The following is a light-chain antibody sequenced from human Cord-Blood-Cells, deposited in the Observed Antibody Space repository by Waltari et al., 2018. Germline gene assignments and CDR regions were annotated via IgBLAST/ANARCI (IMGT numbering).Light chain of an antibody. CDR2: EVS. CDR1: SSDVGGYTY. V-gene: IGLV2-14*01. CDR3: SSYTSSSTWV. Sequence: QSPLTQPASVSGSPVQSITISCTATSSDVGGYTYVSWYQQHPGKAPKLMIYEVSNRPSGVSNRFSGSKSGNTASLTISGLQAEDEADYYCSSYTSSSTWVFGGGTKLTVL. J-gene: IGLJ3*02.